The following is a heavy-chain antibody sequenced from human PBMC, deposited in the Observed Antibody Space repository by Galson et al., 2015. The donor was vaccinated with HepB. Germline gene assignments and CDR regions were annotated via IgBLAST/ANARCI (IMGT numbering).Heavy chain of an antibody. J-gene: IGHJ2*01. V-gene: IGHV3-66*01. CDR1: EFSLNDYY. Sequence: SLRLSCAASEFSLNDYYMNWVRQAPGKGLEWVSLIDIRYRTKYADSVKGRFAVSRDSSKNTLYLRINSLRAEDTAVYYCARDRGHFDVWGRGTLVTVSS. D-gene: IGHD3-10*01. CDR3: ARDRGHFDV. CDR2: IDIRYRT.